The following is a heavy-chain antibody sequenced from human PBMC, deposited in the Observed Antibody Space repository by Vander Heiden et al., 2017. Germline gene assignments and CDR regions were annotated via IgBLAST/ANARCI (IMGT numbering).Heavy chain of an antibody. CDR2: MDPKTGET. Sequence: QGPVVQSGAEVTKPWASVRFSCQASGYTFTNYAINWVRQASGQGLEWMGWMDPKTGETGYAQRFQGRVTMTRNISRSTAYMELSGLRSEDTAVYFCARVARFAGSYYNYFDTWGQGSLVTVSS. J-gene: IGHJ4*02. CDR1: GYTFTNYA. D-gene: IGHD1-26*01. V-gene: IGHV1-8*01. CDR3: ARVARFAGSYYNYFDT.